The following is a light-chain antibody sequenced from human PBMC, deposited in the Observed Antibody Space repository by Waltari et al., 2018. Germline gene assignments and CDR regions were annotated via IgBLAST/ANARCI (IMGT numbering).Light chain of an antibody. CDR3: QQRRRWPLT. Sequence: EIVLTQSPATLSLPPGERATLSCRARQTVDTYLAWYQQRPGQAPRLLIYDTSNRATGIPDRFSGSGSETDFTLTISSLEPEDFAVYYCQQRRRWPLTFGGGSKVEI. J-gene: IGKJ4*01. CDR1: QTVDTY. V-gene: IGKV3-11*01. CDR2: DTS.